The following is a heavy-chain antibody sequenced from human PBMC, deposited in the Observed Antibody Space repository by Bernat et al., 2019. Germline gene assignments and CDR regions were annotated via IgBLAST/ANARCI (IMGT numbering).Heavy chain of an antibody. CDR3: ARGAAVQGKRFHY. D-gene: IGHD3-10*01. J-gene: IGHJ4*02. Sequence: QVQLQESGPGLVKPSETLSLTCTVSGGSISTYFWNWIRQPPGRGLEWIGYIYYNGDTNYNPSLKSRVTIALDTSANQFSLKLTSVTAADTAMYYCARGAAVQGKRFHYWGRGTLVTVSS. CDR2: IYYNGDT. V-gene: IGHV4-59*01. CDR1: GGSISTYF.